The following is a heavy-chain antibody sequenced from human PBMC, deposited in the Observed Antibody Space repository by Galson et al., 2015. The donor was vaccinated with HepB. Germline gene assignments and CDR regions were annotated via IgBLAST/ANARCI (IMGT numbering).Heavy chain of an antibody. Sequence: ETLSLTCAVSGGSISSSNWWSWVRQPPGKGLEWSGEIYHSGSTNYNPSLKSRVTISVDKSKNQFSLKLSSVTAADTAVYYCARGVVVGGLSNDAFDIWGQGTMVTVSS. CDR3: ARGVVVGGLSNDAFDI. J-gene: IGHJ3*02. CDR1: GGSISSSNW. V-gene: IGHV4-4*02. D-gene: IGHD2-15*01. CDR2: IYHSGST.